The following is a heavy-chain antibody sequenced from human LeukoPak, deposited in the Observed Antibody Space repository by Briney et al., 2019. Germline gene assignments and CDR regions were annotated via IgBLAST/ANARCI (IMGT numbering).Heavy chain of an antibody. D-gene: IGHD5-12*01. CDR3: ARMDIVATGRYAGWFDP. CDR1: GYTFTIYY. Sequence: ASVKVSCKASGYTFTIYYMHWVRQAPGQGLEWMGIINPSGGSTSYAQKFQGRVTMTRDTSTSTVYMELSSLRSEDTAAYYCARMDIVATGRYAGWFDPWGQGTLVTVSS. CDR2: INPSGGST. J-gene: IGHJ5*02. V-gene: IGHV1-46*01.